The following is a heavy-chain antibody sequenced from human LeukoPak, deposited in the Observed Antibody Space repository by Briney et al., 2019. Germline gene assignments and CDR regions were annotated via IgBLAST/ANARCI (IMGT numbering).Heavy chain of an antibody. D-gene: IGHD3-22*01. CDR1: GYTFTSYG. Sequence: ASVKVSCKASGYTFTSYGISWVRQAPGQGLEWMGWISAYNGNTNYAQKLQGRVTMTTDTSTSTAYMELRSLRSDDTAVYYCARGPYYYDSSGHLTGVGHFDYWGQGTLVTVSS. CDR3: ARGPYYYDSSGHLTGVGHFDY. V-gene: IGHV1-18*01. CDR2: ISAYNGNT. J-gene: IGHJ4*02.